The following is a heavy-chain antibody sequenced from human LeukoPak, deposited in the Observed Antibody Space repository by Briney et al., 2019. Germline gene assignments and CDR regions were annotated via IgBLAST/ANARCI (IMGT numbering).Heavy chain of an antibody. CDR3: ARGVSLNYYYYYGMDV. D-gene: IGHD3-16*02. Sequence: GSSVKVSCKASGGTFSSYAISWVRQAPGQGLEWMGRIIPILGIANYAQKFQGRVTITADKSTSTAYMELSSPRSEDTAVYYCARGVSLNYYYYYGMDVWGQGTTVTVSS. V-gene: IGHV1-69*04. CDR2: IIPILGIA. CDR1: GGTFSSYA. J-gene: IGHJ6*02.